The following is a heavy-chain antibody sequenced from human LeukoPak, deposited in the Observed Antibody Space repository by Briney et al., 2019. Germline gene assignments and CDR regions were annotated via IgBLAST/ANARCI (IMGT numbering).Heavy chain of an antibody. J-gene: IGHJ6*02. CDR2: IIPILGIA. Sequence: ASVKVSCKASGGTFSSYAISWVRQAPGQGLEWMGRIIPILGIANYAQKFQGRVTITADKSTSAAYMELSSLRSGDTAVYYCARAFRDIVVVPAAPYGMDVWGQGTTVTVSS. CDR3: ARAFRDIVVVPAAPYGMDV. D-gene: IGHD2-2*01. CDR1: GGTFSSYA. V-gene: IGHV1-69*04.